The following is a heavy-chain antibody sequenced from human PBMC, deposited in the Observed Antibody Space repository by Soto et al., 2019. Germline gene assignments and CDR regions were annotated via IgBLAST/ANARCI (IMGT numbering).Heavy chain of an antibody. CDR2: IYNSGRT. D-gene: IGHD1-26*01. Sequence: QVKLQESGPGLVKPSETLSLTCTVSGGSVNSDYYYWTWIRQPPGQGLEWIGYIYNSGRTNYNPSLKSRVSISMDTSRNQFSLKLTSVTAADTAVFYCAREYSNSPEAFDIWGQGSLVTVSS. CDR1: GGSVNSDYYY. V-gene: IGHV4-61*01. CDR3: AREYSNSPEAFDI. J-gene: IGHJ4*02.